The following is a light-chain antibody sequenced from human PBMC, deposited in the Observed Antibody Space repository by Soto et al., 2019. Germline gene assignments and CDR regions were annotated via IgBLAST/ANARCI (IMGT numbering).Light chain of an antibody. CDR1: SSDVGTYNY. CDR3: SSYTIISTYV. CDR2: EVS. J-gene: IGLJ1*01. Sequence: QSALTQPASVSGSPGQSITISCTGTSSDVGTYNYVSWYQQHPGKAPKLMIYEVSNRPSGVSNRFSGSKSGNTASLTISGLQAEDEADYYCSSYTIISTYVFGTGTKVTV. V-gene: IGLV2-14*01.